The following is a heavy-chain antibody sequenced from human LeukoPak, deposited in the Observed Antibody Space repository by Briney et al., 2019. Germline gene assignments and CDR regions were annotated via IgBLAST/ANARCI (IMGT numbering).Heavy chain of an antibody. CDR1: GGSFSGYY. V-gene: IGHV4-34*01. CDR3: ARVEAVAYYYYGMDV. D-gene: IGHD6-19*01. J-gene: IGHJ6*02. CDR2: INHSGST. Sequence: PSETLSLTCAVYGGSFSGYYWSWIRQPPGKGLEWIGEINHSGSTNYNPSLKSRVTISVDTSKNQFPLKLSSVTAADTAVYYCARVEAVAYYYYGMDVWGQGTTVTVSS.